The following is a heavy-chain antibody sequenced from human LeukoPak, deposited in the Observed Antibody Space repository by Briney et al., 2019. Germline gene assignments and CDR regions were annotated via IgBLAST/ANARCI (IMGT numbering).Heavy chain of an antibody. CDR1: GGTFSSYA. CDR2: IIPIFGTA. V-gene: IGHV1-69*05. CDR3: ASSRPSSSFDY. J-gene: IGHJ4*02. D-gene: IGHD6-6*01. Sequence: ASVKVSCEASGGTFSSYAISWVRQAPGQGLEWMGGIIPIFGTANYAQKFQGRVTITTDESTSTAYMELSSLRSEDTAVYYCASSRPSSSFDYWGQGTLVTVSS.